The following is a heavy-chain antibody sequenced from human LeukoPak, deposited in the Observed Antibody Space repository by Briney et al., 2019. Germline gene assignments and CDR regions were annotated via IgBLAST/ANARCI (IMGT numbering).Heavy chain of an antibody. V-gene: IGHV3-30*04. CDR1: GFTFSSYA. Sequence: GRSLRLSCAASGFTFSSYAMHWVRQAPGKGLEWVAVISYDGSNTYYADSVKGRFTISRDNSKNMLSLQMNSLGAADTAVYYCARDYGPQDLYYYYGMDVWGQGTTATVSS. CDR3: ARDYGPQDLYYYYGMDV. CDR2: ISYDGSNT. D-gene: IGHD3-10*01. J-gene: IGHJ6*02.